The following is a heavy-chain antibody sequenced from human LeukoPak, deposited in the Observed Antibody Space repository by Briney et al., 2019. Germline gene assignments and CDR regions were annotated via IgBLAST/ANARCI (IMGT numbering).Heavy chain of an antibody. CDR1: GYTFTSYG. D-gene: IGHD1-26*01. CDR3: ARLNSGRYSSGYYYYYYGMDV. Sequence: ASVKVSCKASGYTFTSYGINWVRQATGQRLEWMGWMNPNSGNTGYAQKFQGRVTMTRNTSISTAYMELSSLRSEDTAVYYCARLNSGRYSSGYYYYYYGMDVWGQGTTVTVSS. J-gene: IGHJ6*02. CDR2: MNPNSGNT. V-gene: IGHV1-8*01.